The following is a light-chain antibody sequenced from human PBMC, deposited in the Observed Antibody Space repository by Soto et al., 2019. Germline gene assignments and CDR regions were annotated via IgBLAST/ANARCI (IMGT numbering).Light chain of an antibody. CDR1: QSVSNN. CDR3: QQSYSTPVT. CDR2: GAS. V-gene: IGKV3-15*01. Sequence: EIVMTQSPAILSVSPGDRATLSCRAGQSVSNNLAWYQQKPGQTPRLVIYGASNRATGVPARFSGSGSGTDFTLTISSLQSEDFAVYYCQQSYSTPVTFGQGTKVDIK. J-gene: IGKJ1*01.